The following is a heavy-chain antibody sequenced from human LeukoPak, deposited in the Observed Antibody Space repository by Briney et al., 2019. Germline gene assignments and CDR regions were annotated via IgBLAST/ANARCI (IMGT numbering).Heavy chain of an antibody. D-gene: IGHD4-11*01. CDR1: GFTFSNYV. CDR3: ANEYSKGDI. J-gene: IGHJ3*02. V-gene: IGHV3-23*01. Sequence: GGSLRLSCAASGFTFSNYVMSWVRQAPGKGLEWVSAISGSGGNTYYADSVKGRFTISRDNSKNTLYLQMNSLRAEDAAVYYCANEYSKGDIWGQGTMVTISS. CDR2: ISGSGGNT.